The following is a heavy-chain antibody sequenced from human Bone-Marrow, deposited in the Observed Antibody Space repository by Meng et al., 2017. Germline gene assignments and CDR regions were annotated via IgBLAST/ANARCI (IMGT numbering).Heavy chain of an antibody. Sequence: QGQLVRSGAEVKKPGSSVKVSCKASGGTFSSYAISWVRQAPGQGLEWMGIINPSGGSTSYAQKFQGRVTMTRDTSTSTVYMELSSLRSEDTAVYYCARVWAVSGSTNWFDPWGQGTLVTVSS. CDR1: GGTFSSYA. CDR2: INPSGGST. CDR3: ARVWAVSGSTNWFDP. V-gene: IGHV1-46*01. J-gene: IGHJ5*02. D-gene: IGHD1-26*01.